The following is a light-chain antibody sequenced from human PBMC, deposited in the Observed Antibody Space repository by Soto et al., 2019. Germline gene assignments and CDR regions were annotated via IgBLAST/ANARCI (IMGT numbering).Light chain of an antibody. Sequence: QSVLTQPRSVSGSPGQSVTISCTVTSSYVGRYDYVSWYQQYPGEAPKLIIYDVTERPSGVPDRFSGSKSGNTASLTISGLRAEDEAAYSCCSFAGSYSYVFGGGTKVTVL. J-gene: IGLJ1*01. V-gene: IGLV2-11*01. CDR2: DVT. CDR1: SSYVGRYDY. CDR3: CSFAGSYSYV.